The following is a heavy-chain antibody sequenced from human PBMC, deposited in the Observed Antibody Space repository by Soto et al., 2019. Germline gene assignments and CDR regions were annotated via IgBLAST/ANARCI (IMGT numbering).Heavy chain of an antibody. J-gene: IGHJ4*02. V-gene: IGHV1-46*01. CDR3: ARGDNDY. CDR2: IHPDGGHT. CDR1: GYTFTNYY. Sequence: QVQLVQSGAEVKKPGASVKVSCKASGYTFTNYYVQWVRQAPGQGLEWMGVIHPDGGHTTYSQTFQDRVTMTRDTFTSTIYMELSSLRSEDTAVYYCARGDNDYWGQGTLVTVSS.